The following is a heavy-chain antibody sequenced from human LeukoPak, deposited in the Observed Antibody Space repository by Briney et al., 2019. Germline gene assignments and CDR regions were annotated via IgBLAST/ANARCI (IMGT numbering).Heavy chain of an antibody. Sequence: SETLSLTCTVSGGSVSSYYWSWIRQPAGKGLEWIGRIYTSGSTNYNPSLKSRVTMSVDTSKNQFSLKLSSVTAADTAVYYCARDGSGNYYYYYGMDVWGQGTTVTVSS. CDR2: IYTSGST. CDR3: ARDGSGNYYYYYGMDV. CDR1: GGSVSSYY. J-gene: IGHJ6*02. V-gene: IGHV4-4*07. D-gene: IGHD2-15*01.